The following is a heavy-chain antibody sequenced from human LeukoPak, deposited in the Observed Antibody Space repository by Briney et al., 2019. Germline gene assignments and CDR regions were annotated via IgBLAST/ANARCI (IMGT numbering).Heavy chain of an antibody. D-gene: IGHD5-12*01. V-gene: IGHV4-30-4*01. CDR1: GGSISSGAYY. J-gene: IGHJ4*02. Sequence: SETLSLTCTVSGGSISSGAYYWSWIRQPPGKGLEWIGYIYYSGSTYYNPSLKSRVTISVDTSKTQFSLKLSSVTAADTAVYYCARDRSGYDLFDCWGQGTLLTVSS. CDR2: IYYSGST. CDR3: ARDRSGYDLFDC.